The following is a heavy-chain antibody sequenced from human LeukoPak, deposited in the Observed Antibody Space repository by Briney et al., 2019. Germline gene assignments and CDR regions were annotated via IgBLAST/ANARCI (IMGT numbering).Heavy chain of an antibody. Sequence: ASVNVSCKASGYTFTSYYMHWVRQAPGQGLEWMGIINPSGGSTSYAQKFQGRVTMTRDTSTSTVYMELSSLRSEDTAVYYCARVIAAAGRWGAFDIWGQGTMVTVSS. V-gene: IGHV1-46*01. J-gene: IGHJ3*02. CDR2: INPSGGST. D-gene: IGHD6-13*01. CDR3: ARVIAAAGRWGAFDI. CDR1: GYTFTSYY.